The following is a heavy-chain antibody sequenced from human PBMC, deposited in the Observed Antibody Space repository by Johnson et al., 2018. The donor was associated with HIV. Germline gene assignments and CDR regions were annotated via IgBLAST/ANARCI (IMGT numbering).Heavy chain of an antibody. J-gene: IGHJ3*02. CDR2: IKQDGSEK. CDR3: ASQQWELGSHDAFDI. V-gene: IGHV3-7*01. CDR1: GFTFDDYG. Sequence: VQLVEYGGGVVRPGGSLRLSCAASGFTFDDYGMSWVRQAPGKGLEWVANIKQDGSEKYYVDSVKGRCTISRDNSKNTLYLQMNSLRAEDTAVYYCASQQWELGSHDAFDIWGQGTMVTVSS. D-gene: IGHD1-26*01.